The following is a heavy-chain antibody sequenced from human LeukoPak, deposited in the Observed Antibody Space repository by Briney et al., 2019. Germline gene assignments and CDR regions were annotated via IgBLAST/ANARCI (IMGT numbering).Heavy chain of an antibody. V-gene: IGHV3-11*01. D-gene: IGHD6-13*01. J-gene: IGHJ4*02. Sequence: GGSLRLSCAASGFTFSDYYMSWLRQAPGKGLEWVSYISSSGSTIYYADSVKGRLTISRDNAKNSLYLQMNSLRAEDTAVYYCASISSWPEVDYWGQGTLVTVSS. CDR3: ASISSWPEVDY. CDR2: ISSSGSTI. CDR1: GFTFSDYY.